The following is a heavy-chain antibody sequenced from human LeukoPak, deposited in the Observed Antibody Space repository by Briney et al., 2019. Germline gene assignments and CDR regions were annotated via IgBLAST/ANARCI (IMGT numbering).Heavy chain of an antibody. CDR2: ISSSGSTI. J-gene: IGHJ4*02. CDR1: GFTFSDYY. V-gene: IGHV3-11*01. Sequence: GGSLRLSCAASGFTFSDYYMSWIRQAPGKGLEWVSYISSSGSTIYYADSVKGRFTISRDNSKNTLYLQMNSLRAEDTAVYYCAKDGRLPPTGYFDYWGQGTLVTVSS. CDR3: AKDGRLPPTGYFDY. D-gene: IGHD4-11*01.